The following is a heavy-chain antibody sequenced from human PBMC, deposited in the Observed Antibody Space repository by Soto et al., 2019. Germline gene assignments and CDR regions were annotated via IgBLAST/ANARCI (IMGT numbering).Heavy chain of an antibody. J-gene: IGHJ5*02. V-gene: IGHV3-21*01. Sequence: GGSLRLSCAASGFTFSSYSMNWVRQAPGKGLEWVSSISSSSSYIYYADSVKGRFTISRDNAKNSLYLQMNSLRAEDTAVYYCARDVIAAAGIDWFDPWGQGTLVTVSS. D-gene: IGHD6-13*01. CDR1: GFTFSSYS. CDR3: ARDVIAAAGIDWFDP. CDR2: ISSSSSYI.